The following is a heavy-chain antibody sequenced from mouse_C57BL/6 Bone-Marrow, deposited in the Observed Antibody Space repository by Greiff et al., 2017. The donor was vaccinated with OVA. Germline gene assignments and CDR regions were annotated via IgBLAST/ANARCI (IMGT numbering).Heavy chain of an antibody. CDR1: GFTFSSYG. Sequence: DVMLVESGGDLVKPGGSLKLSCAASGFTFSSYGMSWVRQTPDKRLEWVATISSGGSYTYYPDSVKGRFTISRDNAKNTLYLQMSSLKSEDTAMYYCARNDYGSSFPYYFDYWGQGTTLTVSS. CDR3: ARNDYGSSFPYYFDY. CDR2: ISSGGSYT. D-gene: IGHD1-1*01. V-gene: IGHV5-6*02. J-gene: IGHJ2*01.